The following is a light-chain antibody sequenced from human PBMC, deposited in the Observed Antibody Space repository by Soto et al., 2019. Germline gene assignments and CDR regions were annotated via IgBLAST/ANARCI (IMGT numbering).Light chain of an antibody. CDR1: QSVSSN. CDR2: GAS. J-gene: IGKJ1*01. CDR3: QQYNNWPRT. Sequence: ETVMTQYTATLSVSPGGRASLSCRASQSVSSNLAWYQQNPGQAPRLLIYGASSRATGIPARFSGSGSGTEFTLTISSLQSEDFAVYYCQQYNNWPRTFGQGTKVDI. V-gene: IGKV3-15*01.